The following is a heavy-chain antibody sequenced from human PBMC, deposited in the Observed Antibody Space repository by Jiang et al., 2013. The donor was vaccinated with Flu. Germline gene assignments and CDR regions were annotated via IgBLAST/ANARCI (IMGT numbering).Heavy chain of an antibody. CDR1: EFTFSSYT. V-gene: IGHV3-33*01. Sequence: VQLVESGGGVVQPGRSLRLSCAASEFTFSSYTMHWVRQAPGKGLEWVAVIWYDGSHKYYADSVKGRFTVSRDNSKNTLYLQMNSLRAEDTAVYYRTRESGTYVFDYWGQGTLVTVSS. J-gene: IGHJ4*02. D-gene: IGHD1-26*01. CDR3: TRESGTYVFDY. CDR2: IWYDGSHK.